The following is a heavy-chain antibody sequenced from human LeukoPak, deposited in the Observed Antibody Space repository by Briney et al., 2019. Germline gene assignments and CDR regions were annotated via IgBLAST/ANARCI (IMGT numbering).Heavy chain of an antibody. CDR2: ISAYNGNT. CDR3: ARLIAGATYCYFDY. CDR1: GYTFTSYG. V-gene: IGHV1-18*01. J-gene: IGHJ4*02. Sequence: GASVKVSCKASGYTFTSYGISWVRQAPGQGLEWMGWISAYNGNTNYAQKLQGRVTMTTDTSTSAAYMELRSLRSDDTAVYYCARLIAGATYCYFDYWGQGTLVTVSS. D-gene: IGHD1-26*01.